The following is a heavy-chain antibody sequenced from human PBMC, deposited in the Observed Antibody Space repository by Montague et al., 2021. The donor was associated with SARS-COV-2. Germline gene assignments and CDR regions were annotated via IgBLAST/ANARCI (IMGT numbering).Heavy chain of an antibody. CDR2: INHGGST. Sequence: SETLSLTCAVYGGSFSGNYWNWIRQPPGKGLEWIGEINHGGSTNYNPSLKSRVTISADTSKNQFSLKLTSVAAADTAVYYCARLGDGVVPSPILGVGPYYSYYYMDVWGKGTTVTVSS. CDR1: GGSFSGNY. CDR3: ARLGDGVVPSPILGVGPYYSYYYMDV. J-gene: IGHJ6*03. D-gene: IGHD3-10*01. V-gene: IGHV4-34*01.